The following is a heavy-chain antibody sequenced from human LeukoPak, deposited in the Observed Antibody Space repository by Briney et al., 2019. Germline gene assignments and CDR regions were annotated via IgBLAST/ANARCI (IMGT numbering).Heavy chain of an antibody. V-gene: IGHV3-74*01. CDR2: INSDGTTI. CDR3: ARNAPSVGSGN. J-gene: IGHJ4*02. Sequence: PGGSLRLSCAASKFALSSYAMSWVRQAPGKGLVWVSHINSDGTTISYADSVRGRFTISRDNAKNTLYLQMNSLRAEDTAVYYCARNAPSVGSGNWGQGTLVTVSS. CDR1: KFALSSYA. D-gene: IGHD2-2*01.